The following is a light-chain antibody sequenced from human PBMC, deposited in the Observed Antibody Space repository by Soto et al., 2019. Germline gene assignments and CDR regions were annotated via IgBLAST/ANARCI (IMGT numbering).Light chain of an antibody. CDR3: QHRRDWPFT. CDR2: DVS. J-gene: IGKJ3*01. Sequence: EVVLTQSPATLSLSPGDRATHSCRASESVSNYLAWYQQKPGQPPRLLIYDVSSRATGIPARFSGSGSGTDFTLTISSLEPEDFAVYYCQHRRDWPFTFGPGTKVDI. CDR1: ESVSNY. V-gene: IGKV3-11*01.